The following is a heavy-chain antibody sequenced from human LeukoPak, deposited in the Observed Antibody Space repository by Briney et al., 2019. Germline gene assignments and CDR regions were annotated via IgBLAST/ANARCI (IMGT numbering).Heavy chain of an antibody. D-gene: IGHD1-1*01. CDR2: IYYSGST. CDR3: ARVGGTNYYYYGMDV. J-gene: IGHJ6*02. V-gene: IGHV4-59*01. CDR1: GGSISSYY. Sequence: NSSQTLSLTCTVSGGSISSYYWSWIRQPPGKGLEWIGYIYYSGSTNYNPSLKSRVTISVDTSKNQFSLKLSSVTAADTAVYYCARVGGTNYYYYGMDVWGQGTTVTVSS.